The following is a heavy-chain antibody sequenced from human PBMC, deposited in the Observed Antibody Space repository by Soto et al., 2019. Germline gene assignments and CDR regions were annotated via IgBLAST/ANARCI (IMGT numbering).Heavy chain of an antibody. D-gene: IGHD2-8*01. CDR1: GFTFNRHP. V-gene: IGHV3-30-3*01. CDR2: ISHDGNNK. CDR3: ARASWHIYATLHGPFDH. Sequence: QVQLVESGGGVVQPGRSLRLSCAASGFTFNRHPLHWVRQAPGKGLEWVAVISHDGNNKYYADSVKGRFTISRDNSMNILYLQMHGLSTEDTAIFYCARASWHIYATLHGPFDHWGQGALVTVSS. J-gene: IGHJ4*02.